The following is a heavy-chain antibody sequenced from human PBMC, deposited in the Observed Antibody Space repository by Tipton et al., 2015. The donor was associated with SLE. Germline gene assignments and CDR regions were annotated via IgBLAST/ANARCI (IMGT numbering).Heavy chain of an antibody. Sequence: TLSLTCTVSGGSISSSSYYWGWIRQPPGKGLEWIGSIYYSGSTYYNPSLKSRVTISVDTSKNQFSLKLSSVTAADTAVYYCARGGLCSGGSCYSPRGYYYYMDVWGKGTTVTVSS. V-gene: IGHV4-39*07. CDR1: GGSISSSSYY. CDR2: IYYSGST. J-gene: IGHJ6*03. D-gene: IGHD2-15*01. CDR3: ARGGLCSGGSCYSPRGYYYYMDV.